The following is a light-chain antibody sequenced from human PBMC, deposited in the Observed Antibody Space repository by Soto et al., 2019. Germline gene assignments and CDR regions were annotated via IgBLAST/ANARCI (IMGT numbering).Light chain of an antibody. V-gene: IGLV2-14*01. Sequence: QSALTQPASVSGSPGQSITISCTGASSDVGGYDYVSWYQHHPGKAPKLLIYEVSNRPSGVSNRFSGSKSGNTAALTISGLHAEDEADYYCSSSTSSSTLFGGGTKLTV. CDR3: SSSTSSSTL. J-gene: IGLJ2*01. CDR1: SSDVGGYDY. CDR2: EVS.